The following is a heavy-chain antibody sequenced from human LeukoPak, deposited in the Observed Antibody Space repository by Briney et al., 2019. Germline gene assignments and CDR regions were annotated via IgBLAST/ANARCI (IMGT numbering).Heavy chain of an antibody. Sequence: GGSLRLSCAASGFTVSRNYMSWVRQAPGKGLEWVSVIYSGGRTYYADSVKGRFTISRDNSKNTLYLQVNSLRAEDTAVYYCARRGTITWALDYWGQGTLVTVSS. CDR1: GFTVSRNY. D-gene: IGHD5-24*01. CDR2: IYSGGRT. J-gene: IGHJ4*02. V-gene: IGHV3-66*04. CDR3: ARRGTITWALDY.